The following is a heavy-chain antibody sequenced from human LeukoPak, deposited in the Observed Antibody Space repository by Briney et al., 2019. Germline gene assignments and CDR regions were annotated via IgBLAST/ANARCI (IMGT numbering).Heavy chain of an antibody. CDR2: SYYSGIT. Sequence: PSETLSLTCTVSGGSLTNYYWSWIRQPPGKGLEWIGHSYYSGITNYNPSLKSRVTISVDTSKNQFSLRLSSVTAADTAVYYCVRGGSSSWPYYYYMDVWGKGTTVTVSS. CDR1: GGSLTNYY. V-gene: IGHV4-59*01. J-gene: IGHJ6*03. CDR3: VRGGSSSWPYYYYMDV. D-gene: IGHD6-13*01.